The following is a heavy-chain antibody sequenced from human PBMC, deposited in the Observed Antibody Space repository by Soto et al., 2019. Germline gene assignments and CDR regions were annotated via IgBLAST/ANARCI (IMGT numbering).Heavy chain of an antibody. V-gene: IGHV4-59*08. CDR3: GRQGIGNLHGLVDV. CDR1: SGPTSSHN. J-gene: IGHJ6*02. D-gene: IGHD1-1*01. Sequence: QVQLQQSGPGLVKPSETLSLTCSVSSGPTSSHNWGWIRQTPGRGLEWIGYVYSTGGTSYNPSLNSRVTISAYTSTNHISLTLTAVTAADTAVYSFGRQGIGNLHGLVDVWGQGTTVRVSS. CDR2: VYSTGGT.